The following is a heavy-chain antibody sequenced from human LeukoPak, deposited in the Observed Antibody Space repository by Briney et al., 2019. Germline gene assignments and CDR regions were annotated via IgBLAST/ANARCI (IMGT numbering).Heavy chain of an antibody. D-gene: IGHD5-18*01. CDR1: GFTFSSYA. CDR2: TSYDGSNK. CDR3: AREEGLDTAMFFDY. V-gene: IGHV3-30*04. J-gene: IGHJ4*02. Sequence: GGSLRLSCAASGFTFSSYAMHWVRQAPGKGLEWVAVTSYDGSNKYYADSVKGRFTISRDNSKNTLYLQMNSLRAEDTAVYYCAREEGLDTAMFFDYWGQGTLVTVSS.